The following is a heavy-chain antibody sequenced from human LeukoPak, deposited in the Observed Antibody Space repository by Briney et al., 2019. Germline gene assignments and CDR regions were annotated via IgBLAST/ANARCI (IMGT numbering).Heavy chain of an antibody. V-gene: IGHV3-23*01. Sequence: GGSLRLSCTASGFTFSSYAMSWVRQAPGKGLEWVSAISGSGGSTYYADSVKGRFTISRDNSKNTLYLQMNSLRAEDTAVYYCAKDDPLTYYYGSGSSRKYFDYWGQGTLVTVSS. CDR3: AKDDPLTYYYGSGSSRKYFDY. CDR1: GFTFSSYA. D-gene: IGHD3-10*01. CDR2: ISGSGGST. J-gene: IGHJ4*02.